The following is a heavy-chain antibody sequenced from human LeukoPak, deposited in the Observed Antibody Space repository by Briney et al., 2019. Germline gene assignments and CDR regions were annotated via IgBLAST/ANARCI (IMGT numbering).Heavy chain of an antibody. CDR3: ARARRDGYKDAFDI. CDR1: GGSISSYY. D-gene: IGHD5-24*01. Sequence: PSETLSLTCTVSGGSISSYYWSWIRQPPGKGLEWIGYIYYSGSTNYNPSLKSRVTISVDTSKNQFSLKLSSVTAADTAVYYCARARRDGYKDAFDIWGQGTMVTVSS. J-gene: IGHJ3*02. V-gene: IGHV4-59*01. CDR2: IYYSGST.